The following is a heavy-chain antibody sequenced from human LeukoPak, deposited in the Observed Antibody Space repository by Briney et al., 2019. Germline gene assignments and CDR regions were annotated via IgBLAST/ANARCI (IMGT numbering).Heavy chain of an antibody. CDR2: ISGSGGST. Sequence: PGGSLRLSCAASGFTFSSYGMHWVRQAPGKGLEWVSAISGSGGSTYYADSVKGRFTISRDNSKNTLYLQMNSLRAEDTAVYYCAKVPTQQLVDYYYYYGMDVWGQGTTVTVSS. CDR3: AKVPTQQLVDYYYYYGMDV. J-gene: IGHJ6*02. CDR1: GFTFSSYG. D-gene: IGHD6-13*01. V-gene: IGHV3-23*01.